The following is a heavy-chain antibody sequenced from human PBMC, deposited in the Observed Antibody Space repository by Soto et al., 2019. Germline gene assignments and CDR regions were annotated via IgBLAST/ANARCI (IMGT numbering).Heavy chain of an antibody. CDR2: ISTYNGDT. V-gene: IGHV1-18*01. CDR1: GYTLTDYG. CDR3: ARDNEGGYSAASPFDY. J-gene: IGHJ4*02. Sequence: QVQLVQSGGEVKKPGASVKVSCKASGYTLTDYGISWLRQAPGQGPEWMAWISTYNGDTKYAQKGQGRVTMTTDTSTTTAYMELRSLRFDDTAVYYCARDNEGGYSAASPFDYWGQGTLVTVSS. D-gene: IGHD5-18*01.